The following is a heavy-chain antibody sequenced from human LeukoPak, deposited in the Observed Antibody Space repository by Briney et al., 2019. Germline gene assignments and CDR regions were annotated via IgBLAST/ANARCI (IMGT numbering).Heavy chain of an antibody. V-gene: IGHV1-18*01. CDR1: GYTFTSYD. CDR3: ATRGGDIAAAGTEY. D-gene: IGHD6-13*01. Sequence: ASVKLSCKASGYTFTSYDISWVRQAPGQGLEWMGWISAYNGNTNYAQKPQGRVTMTTDTSTSTAYLELRSLRSDDTAVYYCATRGGDIAAAGTEYWGQGTLVTVSS. J-gene: IGHJ4*02. CDR2: ISAYNGNT.